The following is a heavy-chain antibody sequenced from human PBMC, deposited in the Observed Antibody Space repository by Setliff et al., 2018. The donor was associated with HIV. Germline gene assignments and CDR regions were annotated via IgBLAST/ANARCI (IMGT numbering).Heavy chain of an antibody. CDR3: ARDWSARDGLDY. D-gene: IGHD3-3*01. J-gene: IGHJ4*02. Sequence: SETLSLTCTVSGGSISGSNYYWAWIRQPPGKGLEWIGSSYYSGSTYYNPSLKSRVTMSVDTSKNQFSLKLSSVTAADTAVYYCARDWSARDGLDYWGQGTLVTVSS. V-gene: IGHV4-39*07. CDR1: GGSISGSNYY. CDR2: SYYSGST.